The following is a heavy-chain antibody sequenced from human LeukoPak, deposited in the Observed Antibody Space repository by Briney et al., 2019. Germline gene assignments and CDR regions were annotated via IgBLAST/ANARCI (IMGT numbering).Heavy chain of an antibody. V-gene: IGHV3-30*04. D-gene: IGHD6-13*01. Sequence: SGGSLRLSCAASGFTFSSYAMHWVRQAPGKGLEWVAVISYDGSNKYYADSVKGRFTISRDNSKNTLYLQMNSLRAEDTAVYYCARLVSPKTPFDYWGQGTLVTVSS. CDR1: GFTFSSYA. CDR3: ARLVSPKTPFDY. CDR2: ISYDGSNK. J-gene: IGHJ4*02.